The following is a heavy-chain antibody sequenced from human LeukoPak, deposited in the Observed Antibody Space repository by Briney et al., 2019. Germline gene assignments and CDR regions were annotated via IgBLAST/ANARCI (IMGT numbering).Heavy chain of an antibody. D-gene: IGHD4-17*01. CDR2: ISGSGGST. J-gene: IGHJ4*02. CDR1: GFTFSSYA. V-gene: IGHV3-23*01. Sequence: GGSLRLSCAASGFTFSSYAMSWVRQAPGKGLEWVSAISGSGGSTYYADSVKGRFTISRDNSKNTLYLQMNSLRAEDTAVYYCAKRKTWFCLTVTTCGYFDCWGRGTLVTVSS. CDR3: AKRKTWFCLTVTTCGYFDC.